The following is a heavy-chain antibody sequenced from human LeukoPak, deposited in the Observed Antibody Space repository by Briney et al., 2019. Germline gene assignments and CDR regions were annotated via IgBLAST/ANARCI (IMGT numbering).Heavy chain of an antibody. D-gene: IGHD2-21*02. V-gene: IGHV3-30*03. CDR1: GFTFSSYG. Sequence: GGSLRLSCAASGFTFSSYGIHWVRQAPGKGLEWVALVSYDESNEYYADSVKGRFTISKDNLKNTLYLQMNSLRAEDTAVYYCATLSFGDTDYWGQGTVVTVSS. CDR3: ATLSFGDTDY. CDR2: VSYDESNE. J-gene: IGHJ4*02.